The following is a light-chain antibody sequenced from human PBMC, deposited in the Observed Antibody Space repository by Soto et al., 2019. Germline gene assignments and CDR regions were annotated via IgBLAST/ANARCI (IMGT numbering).Light chain of an antibody. CDR3: TSFRASPLYV. CDR2: EVT. Sequence: SVLTQPASVSGSPGQTITISCTGTSSDIGGYNAVSWYQHHPGKAPKLIIYEVTHRPSGVSDRFSASKSGNTASLTISGLQAEDEADYYCTSFRASPLYVSGTRTKVTVL. CDR1: SSDIGGYNA. V-gene: IGLV2-14*01. J-gene: IGLJ1*01.